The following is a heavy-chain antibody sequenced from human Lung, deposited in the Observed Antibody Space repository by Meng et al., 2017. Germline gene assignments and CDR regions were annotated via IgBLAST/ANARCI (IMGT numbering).Heavy chain of an antibody. CDR1: GGSISSNNW. V-gene: IGHV4-4*02. Sequence: QVQLQESGPGLVKPSGTLSLTCAVSGGSISSNNWWGWVRQTPGRGREWIGEVYHSGSTNYNPSLKSRVIISVNNSKNQFSLKLTSVTAADTAVYYCARDDSGYADFDSWGQGTLVTVSS. CDR3: ARDDSGYADFDS. D-gene: IGHD3-22*01. CDR2: VYHSGST. J-gene: IGHJ4*02.